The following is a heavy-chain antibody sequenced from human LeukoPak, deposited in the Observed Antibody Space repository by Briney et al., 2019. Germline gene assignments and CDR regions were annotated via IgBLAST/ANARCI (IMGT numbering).Heavy chain of an antibody. J-gene: IGHJ4*02. CDR2: IYHSGST. Sequence: SETLSLTCTVSGDSMSSSHYCWGWIRQPPGKGLEWIGSIYHSGSTYYNPSLKSRVTISVDTSKNQFSLKLSSVTSADTAVYYCARPPYYDSSGYRDYWGQGTLVTVSS. CDR1: GDSMSSSHYC. V-gene: IGHV4-39*07. D-gene: IGHD3-22*01. CDR3: ARPPYYDSSGYRDY.